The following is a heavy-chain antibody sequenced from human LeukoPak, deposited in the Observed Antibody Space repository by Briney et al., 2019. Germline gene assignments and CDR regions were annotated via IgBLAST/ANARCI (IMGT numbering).Heavy chain of an antibody. CDR2: IKQDGSEK. J-gene: IGHJ4*02. V-gene: IGHV3-7*03. D-gene: IGHD2-2*01. Sequence: GGSLRLSCAASGFTFSSYWMSWVRQAPGKGLEWVANIKQDGSEKYYVDSVKGRFTISRDNSKNSLYLQMNSLRAEDTALYYCAKGAKGVPATPFDYWGQGTLVTVSS. CDR3: AKGAKGVPATPFDY. CDR1: GFTFSSYW.